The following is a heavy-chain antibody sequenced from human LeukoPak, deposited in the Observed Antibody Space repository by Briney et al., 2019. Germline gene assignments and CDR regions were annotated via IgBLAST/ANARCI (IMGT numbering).Heavy chain of an antibody. J-gene: IGHJ6*02. D-gene: IGHD3-3*01. V-gene: IGHV4-39*01. CDR3: ARQPVDYDFWSGEKYYYYGMDV. CDR1: GGSISSSSYY. Sequence: PSETLSLTCTVSGGSISSSSYYWGWIRQPPGKGLEWIGSIYYSGSTYYNPSLKSRVTISVDTSKNQFSLKLSSVTAADTAVYYCARQPVDYDFWSGEKYYYYGMDVWGQGTTVTVSS. CDR2: IYYSGST.